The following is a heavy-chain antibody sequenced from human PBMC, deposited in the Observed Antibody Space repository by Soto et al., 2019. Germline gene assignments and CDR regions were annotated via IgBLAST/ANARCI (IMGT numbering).Heavy chain of an antibody. CDR3: ARVFSSGWSVLYHSGMDV. V-gene: IGHV3-53*01. Sequence: EVQLVESGGGVIQPGGSLRLSCAATGFTVSSNYMSWVRQAPGKGLEWVSVIYSGGSTYYADSVKGRFTISRDKSKHTLYLQMTSLRAEDTAMYYCARVFSSGWSVLYHSGMDVWGQGTTVTVSS. J-gene: IGHJ6*02. CDR2: IYSGGST. D-gene: IGHD6-19*01. CDR1: GFTVSSNY.